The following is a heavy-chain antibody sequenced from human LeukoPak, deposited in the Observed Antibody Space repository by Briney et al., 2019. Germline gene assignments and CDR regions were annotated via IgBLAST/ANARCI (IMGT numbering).Heavy chain of an antibody. D-gene: IGHD6-13*01. CDR1: GFTFSSYV. CDR2: LTSSSDTT. CDR3: ARDFFPIVDSSWYEIGY. V-gene: IGHV3-23*01. Sequence: GGSLRLSCAASGFTFSSYVMSWVRQAPGKGLEWVAALTSSSDTTYYGDSVKGRFTISRDNSKNTLYLQMDSLRSEDTAVYYCARDFFPIVDSSWYEIGYWGQGTLVTVSS. J-gene: IGHJ4*02.